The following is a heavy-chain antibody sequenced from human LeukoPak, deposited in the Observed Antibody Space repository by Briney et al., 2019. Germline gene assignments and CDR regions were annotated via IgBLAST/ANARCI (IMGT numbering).Heavy chain of an antibody. V-gene: IGHV1-3*04. CDR2: INIGNGNT. D-gene: IGHD2-21*01. J-gene: IGHJ4*02. CDR3: ARRLGRSFDY. Sequence: ASVTVSCTASGYTFINHATHWVRQAPGQRLEWMGWINIGNGNTKYSQNFQGRITITRDTSATTAYMDLSSLRSEDTAVYYCARRLGRSFDYWGQGTLVTVSS. CDR1: GYTFINHA.